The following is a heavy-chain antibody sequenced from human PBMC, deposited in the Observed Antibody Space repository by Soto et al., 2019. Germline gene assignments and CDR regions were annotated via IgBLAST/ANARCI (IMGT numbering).Heavy chain of an antibody. V-gene: IGHV1-69*12. CDR2: MIPLFRKV. CDR3: SRAGVIHCHRGRGMCSYFPGVEV. CDR1: GRTFSSYT. Sequence: QVHLVQSGPEVRKPGSSVKVSCKASGRTFSSYTVNWVRQAPGQGLEWMGGMIPLFRKVEYKQKFLGRLSLTADESTKTAYMELNTLTSHDTAVYFCSRAGVIHCHRGRGMCSYFPGVEVWGQGTTVSVSS. D-gene: IGHD2-21*01. J-gene: IGHJ6*02.